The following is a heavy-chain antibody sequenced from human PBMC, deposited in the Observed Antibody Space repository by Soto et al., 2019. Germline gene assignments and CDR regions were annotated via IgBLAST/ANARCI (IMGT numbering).Heavy chain of an antibody. J-gene: IGHJ3*02. CDR2: ISGRGENT. Sequence: EVQLLESGGGLVQPGGSLRLSCAASGFTFSVFAMSWVRQAPGKGLEWVSTISGRGENTYYADSVKGRFTISRDNSKNTLNLQMNSLRGEDTDVYYCAKDRGTGDYGVNAVDIWGQGTMVTVAS. D-gene: IGHD7-27*01. V-gene: IGHV3-23*01. CDR3: AKDRGTGDYGVNAVDI. CDR1: GFTFSVFA.